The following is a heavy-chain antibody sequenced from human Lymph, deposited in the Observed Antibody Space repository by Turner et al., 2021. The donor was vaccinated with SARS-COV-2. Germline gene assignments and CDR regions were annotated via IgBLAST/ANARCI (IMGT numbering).Heavy chain of an antibody. D-gene: IGHD1-26*01. V-gene: IGHV3-7*01. J-gene: IGHJ4*02. CDR1: GFTFSYYW. CDR2: IKQDGSEK. Sequence: EVQLVESGGGLVQPGGSLRLSCAASGFTFSYYWMSWVRQAPGKGLEWVANIKQDGSEKYYVDSVKGRCTISRDNAKNSLFLQMNSLRAEDTAVYYCARMGSSSWYFDYWGQGTLVTVSS. CDR3: ARMGSSSWYFDY.